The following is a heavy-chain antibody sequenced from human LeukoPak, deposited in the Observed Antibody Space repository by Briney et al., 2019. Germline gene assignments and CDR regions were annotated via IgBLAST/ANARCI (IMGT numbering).Heavy chain of an antibody. CDR2: IIPILGIA. CDR3: ARVFGEVGDP. V-gene: IGHV1-69*04. CDR1: GGTFSSYA. D-gene: IGHD3-16*01. Sequence: SVKVSCKASGGTFSSYAISWVRQAPGQGLGWMGRIIPILGIANYAQKFQGRVTISADKSTSTAYMELSSLRSEDTAVYYCARVFGEVGDPWGQGTLVIVSS. J-gene: IGHJ5*02.